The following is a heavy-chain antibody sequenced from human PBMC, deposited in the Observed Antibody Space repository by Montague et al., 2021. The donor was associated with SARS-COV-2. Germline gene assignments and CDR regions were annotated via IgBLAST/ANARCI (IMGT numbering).Heavy chain of an antibody. CDR2: ISYDVRNQ. Sequence: SLRLSCAASGFTLSSYAMHWVRQAPGKGLEWVAVISYDVRNQYYXYSXKGRFTISRDNSKNTLYLQMNSLRAEDTAVYYCARGGHSSSWYYYYGMDVWGQGTTVTVSS. V-gene: IGHV3-30-3*01. CDR3: ARGGHSSSWYYYYGMDV. J-gene: IGHJ6*02. D-gene: IGHD6-13*01. CDR1: GFTLSSYA.